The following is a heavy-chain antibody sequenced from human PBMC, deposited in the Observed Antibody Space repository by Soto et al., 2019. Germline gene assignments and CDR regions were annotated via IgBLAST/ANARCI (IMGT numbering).Heavy chain of an antibody. CDR1: GGSISSYY. CDR3: AASGDARGYSYGPFDF. V-gene: IGHV4-59*01. D-gene: IGHD5-18*01. J-gene: IGHJ4*02. CDR2: IYYGGST. Sequence: PSETLSLTCSVSGGSISSYYWSWVRQPPGKGLEWVGYIYYGGSTNYNPSLRSRVTISVDTSKSQFSLRLSSVTAADTAVYYCAASGDARGYSYGPFDFWGQGTLVTVS.